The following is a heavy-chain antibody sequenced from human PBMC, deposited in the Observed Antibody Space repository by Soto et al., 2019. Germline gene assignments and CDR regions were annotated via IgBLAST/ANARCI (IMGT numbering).Heavy chain of an antibody. Sequence: GGSLRLSCAASGFTFSNAWMSWVRQAPGKGLEWVGRIKSKTDGGTTDYAAPVKGRFTISRDDSKNTLYLQMNSLKTEDTAVYYCTSPTTVTTDYYYGMDVCGQGTTVTVSS. CDR3: TSPTTVTTDYYYGMDV. CDR2: IKSKTDGGTT. J-gene: IGHJ6*02. CDR1: GFTFSNAW. D-gene: IGHD4-17*01. V-gene: IGHV3-15*01.